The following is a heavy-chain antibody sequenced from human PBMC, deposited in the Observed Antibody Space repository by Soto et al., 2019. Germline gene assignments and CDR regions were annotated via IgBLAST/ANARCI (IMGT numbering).Heavy chain of an antibody. CDR2: INPGGST. J-gene: IGHJ4*02. V-gene: IGHV4-34*01. Sequence: QVQLQQWGAGLLKPSETLSLTCAVYGGSFSGYYWTWIRQPPGTGLEWIGEINPGGSTYYNPSLKXRXTXSXDTSKNQFSLKLTSVTAADTAVYYCARDKITGLFDYWGQGTLVTVSS. D-gene: IGHD2-8*02. CDR3: ARDKITGLFDY. CDR1: GGSFSGYY.